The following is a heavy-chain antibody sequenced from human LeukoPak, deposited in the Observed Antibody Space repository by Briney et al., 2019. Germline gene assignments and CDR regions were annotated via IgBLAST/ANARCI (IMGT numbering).Heavy chain of an antibody. V-gene: IGHV4-61*02. CDR3: ARDFGIFDYGMDV. CDR1: GGPISSGSYY. Sequence: SQTLSLTCTVSGGPISSGSYYWSWIRQPAGKGLEWIGRIYTSGSTNYNASLKSRVTISVDTSKNQFSLKLSSVTAADTAVYYCARDFGIFDYGMDVWGQGTTVTVSS. D-gene: IGHD3-16*01. J-gene: IGHJ6*02. CDR2: IYTSGST.